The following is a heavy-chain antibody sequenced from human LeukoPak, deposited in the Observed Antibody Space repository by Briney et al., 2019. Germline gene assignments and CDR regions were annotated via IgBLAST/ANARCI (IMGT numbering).Heavy chain of an antibody. D-gene: IGHD3-10*01. V-gene: IGHV1-18*01. J-gene: IGHJ4*02. CDR2: ISAYNGNT. Sequence: ASVKVSCKASGYMFNSYPISWVRQAPGQGLEWMGWISAYNGNTNYDQKPQDRVYAQKFQGRVTMTRNTSISTAYMELSSLRSEDTAVYYCARGRSWYFGSGSYYNFDYWGQGTLVTVSS. CDR1: GYMFNSYP. CDR3: ARGRSWYFGSGSYYNFDY.